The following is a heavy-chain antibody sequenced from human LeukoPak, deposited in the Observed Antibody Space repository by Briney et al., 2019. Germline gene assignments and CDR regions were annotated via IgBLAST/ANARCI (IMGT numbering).Heavy chain of an antibody. Sequence: GASVKVSCKASGYTFTSYGISWVRQAPGQGLEWMGRINPNSGGTNYAQKFQGRVTMTRDTSISTAYMELSRLRSDDTAVYYCARESVAQWELKLWGQGTLVTVSS. J-gene: IGHJ4*02. V-gene: IGHV1-2*06. CDR3: ARESVAQWELKL. CDR1: GYTFTSYG. D-gene: IGHD1-26*01. CDR2: INPNSGGT.